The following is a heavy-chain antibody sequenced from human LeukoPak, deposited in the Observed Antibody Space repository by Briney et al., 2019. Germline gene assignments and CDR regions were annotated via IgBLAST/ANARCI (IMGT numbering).Heavy chain of an antibody. CDR3: ARDLNYYGSGYFDY. CDR2: IYYSGST. V-gene: IGHV4-59*01. D-gene: IGHD3-10*01. CDR1: GGSISSYY. J-gene: IGHJ4*02. Sequence: SETLSLTCTVSGGSISSYYWSWIRQPPGKGLEWIGYIYYSGSTNYNPSLKSRVTISVDTSKNQFSLKLSSVTAADTAVYYCARDLNYYGSGYFDYWGQGTLVTVSS.